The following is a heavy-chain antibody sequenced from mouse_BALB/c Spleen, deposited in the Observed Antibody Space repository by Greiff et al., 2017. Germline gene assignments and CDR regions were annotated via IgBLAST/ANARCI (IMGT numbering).Heavy chain of an antibody. CDR3: TRRGASYAMSY. CDR2: IYPGDGDT. D-gene: IGHD3-1*01. J-gene: IGHJ4*01. Sequence: QVQLQQSGAELVRPGFSVKISCKASGYAFSSYWMNWVKQRPGQGLEWIGKIYPGDGDTNYNGKFKGKATLTADKSTSTAYMQLSSLTSEDSAVYFCTRRGASYAMSYWGRGTSVTVCS. CDR1: GYAFSSYW. V-gene: IGHV1-80*01.